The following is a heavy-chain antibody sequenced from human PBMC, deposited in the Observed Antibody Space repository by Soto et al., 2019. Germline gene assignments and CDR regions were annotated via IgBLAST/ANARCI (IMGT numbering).Heavy chain of an antibody. J-gene: IGHJ6*02. CDR2: IYYSGST. CDR3: ARGGRRADRGYSYGAPQYGMDV. V-gene: IGHV4-61*08. D-gene: IGHD5-18*01. Sequence: SETLSLTCTVSGGSISSGDYYWNWIRQPPGKGLEWIGYIYYSGSTNYNPSLKSRVTISVDTSKNQFSLKLSSVTAADTAVYYCARGGRRADRGYSYGAPQYGMDVWGQGTTVTVSS. CDR1: GGSISSGDYY.